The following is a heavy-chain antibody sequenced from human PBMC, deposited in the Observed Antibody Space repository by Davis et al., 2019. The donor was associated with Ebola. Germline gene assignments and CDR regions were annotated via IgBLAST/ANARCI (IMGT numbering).Heavy chain of an antibody. Sequence: MPSETLSLTCAVSGGSISSAGYSWNWIRQPPGKGLEWIGYIFDSGYTYYNPSLKSRVTISVDTSKNQFSLKLSSVTAADTAVYYCARDHRYSYGPYYYYYGMDVWGKGTMVTVSS. CDR2: IFDSGYT. J-gene: IGHJ6*04. V-gene: IGHV4-30-2*05. CDR3: ARDHRYSYGPYYYYYGMDV. D-gene: IGHD5-18*01. CDR1: GGSISSAGYS.